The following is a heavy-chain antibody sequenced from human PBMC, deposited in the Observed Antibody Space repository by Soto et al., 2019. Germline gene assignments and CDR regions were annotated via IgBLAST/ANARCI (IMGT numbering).Heavy chain of an antibody. V-gene: IGHV3-9*01. CDR1: GFTFDDYA. D-gene: IGHD6-13*01. CDR2: ITWNSDNI. Sequence: EVQLVESGGGLVQPGRSLRLSCTASGFTFDDYAMHWVRQAPGKGLEWVSGITWNSDNIGYADSVRGRFTISRDNARNSLYLQMNSLRAEDTALYFCGKGFAIAAIDYWGQGTLVTVSS. J-gene: IGHJ4*02. CDR3: GKGFAIAAIDY.